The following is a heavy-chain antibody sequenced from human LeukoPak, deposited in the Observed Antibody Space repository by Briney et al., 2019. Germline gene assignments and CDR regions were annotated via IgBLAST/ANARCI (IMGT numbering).Heavy chain of an antibody. D-gene: IGHD1-1*01. V-gene: IGHV4-59*12. Sequence: KASETLSLTCTVSGGSISSYYWSWIRQPPGKGLEWIGYIYYSGSTNYNPSLKSRVIMSLDNSKNQLSLLVSSVTAADTAVYHCARVATTPRYFDLWGRGTLVTVSS. CDR3: ARVATTPRYFDL. CDR1: GGSISSYY. CDR2: IYYSGST. J-gene: IGHJ2*01.